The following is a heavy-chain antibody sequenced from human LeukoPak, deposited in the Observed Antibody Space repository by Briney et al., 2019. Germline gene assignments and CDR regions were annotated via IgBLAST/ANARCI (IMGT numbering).Heavy chain of an antibody. V-gene: IGHV4-28*01. CDR2: IYYSGST. D-gene: IGHD2-2*01. CDR3: ARTVVPAASGANWFDP. J-gene: IGHJ5*02. Sequence: NPSETLSLTCAVSGYSISSSNWWGWIRQPPGKGLEWIGYIYYSGSTYYNPSLKSRVTMSVDASKNQFSLKLSSVTAVDTAVYYCARTVVPAASGANWFDPWGQGTLVTVSS. CDR1: GYSISSSNW.